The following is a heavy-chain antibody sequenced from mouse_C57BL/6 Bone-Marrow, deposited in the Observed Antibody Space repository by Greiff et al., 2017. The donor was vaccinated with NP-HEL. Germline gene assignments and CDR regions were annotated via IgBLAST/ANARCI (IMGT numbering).Heavy chain of an antibody. CDR3: ARGAY. V-gene: IGHV1-80*01. CDR1: GYAFSSSW. Sequence: QVQLQQSGAELVKPGASGQISCKASGYAFSSSWMNWGEQRPGKGLGGIGQHYPGDGDTNYNGKFKDKASLTADKSSSTAYMQLSSLTSEDSAVYFCARGAYWGQGTLVTVSA. J-gene: IGHJ3*01. CDR2: HYPGDGDT.